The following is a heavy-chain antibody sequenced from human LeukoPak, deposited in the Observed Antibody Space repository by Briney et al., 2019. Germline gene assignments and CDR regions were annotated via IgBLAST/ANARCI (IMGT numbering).Heavy chain of an antibody. CDR3: ARVSAPKRVAGPYYFDY. V-gene: IGHV4-39*07. J-gene: IGHJ4*02. CDR2: IYYSGST. D-gene: IGHD6-19*01. CDR1: GGSISSSSYY. Sequence: SETLSLTCTVSGGSISSSSYYWGWIRQPPGKGLEWIGSIYYSGSTYYNPSLKSRVTISVDTSTNQFSLKLSSVTAADTAVYYCARVSAPKRVAGPYYFDYWGQGTLVTVSS.